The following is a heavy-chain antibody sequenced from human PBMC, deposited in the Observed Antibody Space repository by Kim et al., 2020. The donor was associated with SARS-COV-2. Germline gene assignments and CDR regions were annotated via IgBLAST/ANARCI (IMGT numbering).Heavy chain of an antibody. CDR2: IWYDGSNK. Sequence: GGSLRLSCAASGFTFSSYGMHWVRQAPGKGLEWVAVIWYDGSNKYYADSVKGRFTISRDNSKNTLYLQMNSLRAEDTAVYYCARAGPGNGPPTRAYFDYWGQGTLVTVSS. CDR3: ARAGPGNGPPTRAYFDY. V-gene: IGHV3-33*08. J-gene: IGHJ4*02. D-gene: IGHD1-1*01. CDR1: GFTFSSYG.